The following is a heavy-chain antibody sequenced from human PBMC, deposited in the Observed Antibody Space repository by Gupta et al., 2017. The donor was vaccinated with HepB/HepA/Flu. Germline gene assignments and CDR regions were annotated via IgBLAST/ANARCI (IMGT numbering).Heavy chain of an antibody. V-gene: IGHV1-69*17. D-gene: IGHD3-22*01. CDR2: PLCGIA. Sequence: PLCGIANYAQKFQGRVTITADKSTSTAYMELSSLRSEDTAVYYCARLGPYYYDSSGYYFEDYWGQGTLVTVSS. CDR3: ARLGPYYYDSSGYYFEDY. J-gene: IGHJ4*02.